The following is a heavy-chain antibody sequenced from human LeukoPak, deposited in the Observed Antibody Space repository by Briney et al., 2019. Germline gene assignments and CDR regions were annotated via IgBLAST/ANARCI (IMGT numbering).Heavy chain of an antibody. CDR2: ITTSSIYI. D-gene: IGHD3-22*01. V-gene: IGHV3-21*01. CDR1: GFTFSSYS. Sequence: PGGSLRLSCAASGFTFSSYSMNWVRQAPGKGLEWVSSITTSSIYIYYADSVRGRFTISRDNAKNSLYLQMNSLRADDTAVYYCVRDLGYYYDSRGFDYWGQGTLVTVSS. J-gene: IGHJ4*02. CDR3: VRDLGYYYDSRGFDY.